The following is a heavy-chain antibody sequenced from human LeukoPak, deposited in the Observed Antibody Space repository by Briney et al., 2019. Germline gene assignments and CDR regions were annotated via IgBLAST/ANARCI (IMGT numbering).Heavy chain of an antibody. CDR1: GYTFTGYY. Sequence: GASVKVSCKASGYTFTGYYMHWVRQAPGQGLEWMGWMNPNSGNTGYAQKFQGRVTMTRNTSISTAYMELSSLRSEDTAVYYCARGHIRHNPKYSYGYEPFGYWGQGTLVTVSS. J-gene: IGHJ4*02. CDR2: MNPNSGNT. CDR3: ARGHIRHNPKYSYGYEPFGY. D-gene: IGHD5-18*01. V-gene: IGHV1-8*02.